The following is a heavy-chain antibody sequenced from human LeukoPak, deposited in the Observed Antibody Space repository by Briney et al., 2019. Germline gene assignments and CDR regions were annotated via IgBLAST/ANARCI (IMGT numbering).Heavy chain of an antibody. D-gene: IGHD1-1*01. CDR3: TSQLGAAPDS. Sequence: PSETLSLTCSIYGGSFSGYYWSWIRQPPGKGLEWIGEIDHSGSTHYNPSLKSRGTISADTSENQFSLKLTSVTAADTAVYYCTSQLGAAPDSWGQGTLVTVSS. J-gene: IGHJ4*02. V-gene: IGHV4-34*01. CDR1: GGSFSGYY. CDR2: IDHSGST.